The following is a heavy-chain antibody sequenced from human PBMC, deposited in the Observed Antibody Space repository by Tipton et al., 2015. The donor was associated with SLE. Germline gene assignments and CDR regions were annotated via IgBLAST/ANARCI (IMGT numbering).Heavy chain of an antibody. D-gene: IGHD3-22*01. CDR1: GFTFSSYD. J-gene: IGHJ2*01. CDR3: ARVRGGSNYYDSSVDWYFDL. CDR2: IGTAGDP. V-gene: IGHV3-13*05. Sequence: GSLRLSCAASGFTFSSYDMHWVRQATGKGLEWVSAIGTAGDPYYPGSVKGRFTISRENAKNSLYLQMNSLRAGDTAVYYCARVRGGSNYYDSSVDWYFDLWGRGTLVTVSS.